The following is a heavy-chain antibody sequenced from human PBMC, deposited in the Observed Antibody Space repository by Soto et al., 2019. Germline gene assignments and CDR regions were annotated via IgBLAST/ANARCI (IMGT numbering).Heavy chain of an antibody. D-gene: IGHD2-2*01. CDR2: ISAYNGNT. CDR3: ARGRGRVVVVPAAMEEYYYYMDV. V-gene: IGHV1-18*01. CDR1: GYTFTSYG. J-gene: IGHJ6*03. Sequence: ASVKVSCKASGYTFTSYGISWVRQAPGQGLEWMGWISAYNGNTNYAQKLQGRVTMTTDTSTSTAYMELRSLRSDDTAVYYCARGRGRVVVVPAAMEEYYYYMDVWGKGTTVTVSS.